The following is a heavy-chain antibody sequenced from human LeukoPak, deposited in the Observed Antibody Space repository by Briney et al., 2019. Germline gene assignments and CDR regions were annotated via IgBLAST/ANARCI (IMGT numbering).Heavy chain of an antibody. CDR1: GFTFSSYA. CDR2: ISGSGGST. CDR3: AKGVRFLEWFFDY. J-gene: IGHJ4*02. V-gene: IGHV3-23*01. D-gene: IGHD3-3*01. Sequence: GXXLRLSCAASGFTFSSYAMSWVRQAPGKGMEWVSAISGSGGSTYYADSVKGRFTISRDNSKNTLYLQMNSLRAEDTAVYYCAKGVRFLEWFFDYWGQGTLVTVSS.